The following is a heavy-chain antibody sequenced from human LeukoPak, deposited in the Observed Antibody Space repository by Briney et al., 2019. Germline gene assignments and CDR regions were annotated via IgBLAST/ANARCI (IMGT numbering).Heavy chain of an antibody. D-gene: IGHD2/OR15-2a*01. Sequence: GASVKVSCTVSGYTLTELSMHWVRQAPGKGLEWMGGFDPEDGETIYAQKFQGRVTMTEDTSTDTAYMELSSLRSEDTAVYYCATHTTLNRALDYWGQGTLVTVSS. CDR3: ATHTTLNRALDY. CDR1: GYTLTELS. V-gene: IGHV1-24*01. J-gene: IGHJ4*02. CDR2: FDPEDGET.